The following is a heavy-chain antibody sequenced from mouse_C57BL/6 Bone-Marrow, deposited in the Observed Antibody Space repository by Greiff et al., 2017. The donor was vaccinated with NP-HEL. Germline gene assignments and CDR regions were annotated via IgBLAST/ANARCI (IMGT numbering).Heavy chain of an antibody. V-gene: IGHV1-59*01. Sequence: QVQLKQPGAELVRPGTSVKLSCKASGYTFTSYWMHWVKQRPGQGLEWIGVIDPSDSYTNYNQKFKGKATLTVDPSSSTAYMQLSSLTSEDSAVYYCARFGGYYDYDGYWGQGTTLTVSS. D-gene: IGHD2-4*01. CDR2: IDPSDSYT. CDR3: ARFGGYYDYDGY. CDR1: GYTFTSYW. J-gene: IGHJ2*01.